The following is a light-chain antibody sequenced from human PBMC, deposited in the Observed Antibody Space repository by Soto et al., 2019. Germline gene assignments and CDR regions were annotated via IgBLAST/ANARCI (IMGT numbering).Light chain of an antibody. CDR1: STDFENYNL. Sequence: QSALTQPASVSGSPGQSITISCTRSSTDFENYNLVSWYQHCPDKAPKLIIYEVSNRPSGVSNRFSGSKSGNTASLTISGLQAEDEADYYCSSYTSSSTRVFGTGTKLTVL. CDR2: EVS. CDR3: SSYTSSSTRV. J-gene: IGLJ1*01. V-gene: IGLV2-14*02.